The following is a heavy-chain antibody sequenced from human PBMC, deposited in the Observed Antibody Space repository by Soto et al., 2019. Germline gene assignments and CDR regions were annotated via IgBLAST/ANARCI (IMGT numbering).Heavy chain of an antibody. J-gene: IGHJ4*02. CDR1: EFTFSTYW. D-gene: IGHD2-8*02. CDR2: IKQDGSQK. V-gene: IGHV3-7*01. CDR3: ARWGLSTTGFDY. Sequence: GGSLRLSCAASEFTFSTYWMSWVRQAPGKGLEWVANIKQDGSQKYYVDSVKGRFTISRDSAKNSLYLQMNSLRVEDTAVYYCARWGLSTTGFDYWGQGTLVTVSS.